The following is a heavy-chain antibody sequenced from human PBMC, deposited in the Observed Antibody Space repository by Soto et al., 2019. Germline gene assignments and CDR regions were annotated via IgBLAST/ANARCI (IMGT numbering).Heavy chain of an antibody. Sequence: SETLSLTCAVSGGSISSSNWWSWVRQPPGKGLEWIGEIYHSGSTNYNPSLKSRVTISVDKSKNQFSLKLSSVTAADTAVYYCARDSAAVAGSYYYYGMDVWGQGTTVTVSS. V-gene: IGHV4-4*02. J-gene: IGHJ6*02. CDR2: IYHSGST. CDR3: ARDSAAVAGSYYYYGMDV. CDR1: GGSISSSNW. D-gene: IGHD6-19*01.